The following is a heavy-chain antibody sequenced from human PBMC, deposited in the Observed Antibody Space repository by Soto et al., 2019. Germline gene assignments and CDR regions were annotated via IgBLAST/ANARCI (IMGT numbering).Heavy chain of an antibody. J-gene: IGHJ4*02. CDR1: GFTFSSYA. Sequence: GGSLRLSCAASGFTFSSYAMSWVRQAPGKGLEWVSTISGSGGSTYYADSVKGRFTISRDNSKNTLYLQMNSLRAEDTAVYYCAKGRWSGYISGGAFDFWGQGILVTVSS. CDR2: ISGSGGST. CDR3: AKGRWSGYISGGAFDF. V-gene: IGHV3-23*01. D-gene: IGHD3-3*01.